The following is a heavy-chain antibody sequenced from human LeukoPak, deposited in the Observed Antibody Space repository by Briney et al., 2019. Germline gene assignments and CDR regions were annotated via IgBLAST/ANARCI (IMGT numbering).Heavy chain of an antibody. Sequence: GGSPRLSCAASGFTFSDYYMSWIRQAPGKGLEWVSYISSSGSTIYYADSVKGRFTISRDNAKNSLYLQMNSLRAEDTAVYYCARTGQQQLYFIDYWGQGTLVTVSS. J-gene: IGHJ4*02. CDR2: ISSSGSTI. V-gene: IGHV3-11*01. CDR1: GFTFSDYY. D-gene: IGHD6-13*01. CDR3: ARTGQQQLYFIDY.